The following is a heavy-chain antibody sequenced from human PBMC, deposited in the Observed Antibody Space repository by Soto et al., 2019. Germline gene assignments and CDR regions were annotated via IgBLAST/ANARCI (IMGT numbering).Heavy chain of an antibody. D-gene: IGHD3-10*01. Sequence: ASVKVSCKASGYTFTGHYMHWVRQAPGQGLEWMGWINPNSGGTNYAQKFQGWITMTRDTSISTAYMELSRLRSDDTAVYFCARSFYYGSGSYYDYGLDVWGQGTTVTV. CDR2: INPNSGGT. CDR1: GYTFTGHY. J-gene: IGHJ6*02. V-gene: IGHV1-2*04. CDR3: ARSFYYGSGSYYDYGLDV.